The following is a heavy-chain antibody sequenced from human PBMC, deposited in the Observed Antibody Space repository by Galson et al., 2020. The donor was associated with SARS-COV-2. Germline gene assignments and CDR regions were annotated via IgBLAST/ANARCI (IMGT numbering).Heavy chain of an antibody. J-gene: IGHJ4*02. Sequence: GESPKISCKVSGYTLTELSMHWVRQAPGKGLEWMGGFDPEDGETIYAQKFQGRVTMTEDTSTDTAYMELSSLRSEDTAVYYCATDFAIFGVVILHYWGQGTLVTVSS. CDR2: FDPEDGET. V-gene: IGHV1-24*01. CDR1: GYTLTELS. D-gene: IGHD3-3*01. CDR3: ATDFAIFGVVILHY.